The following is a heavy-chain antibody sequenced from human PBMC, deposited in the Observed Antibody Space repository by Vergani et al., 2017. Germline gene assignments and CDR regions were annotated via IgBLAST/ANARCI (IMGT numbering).Heavy chain of an antibody. Sequence: QVQLVQSGAEVKKPGASVKVSCKASGYTFTSYGISWVRQAPGQGLEWMGWISAYNGNTNYAQKLQGRVTMTTDTSTSTAYMELRSLRSGDPAVYYCAGEGGGYCSSTSCDYYYYYMDVWGKGTTVTVSS. V-gene: IGHV1-18*01. D-gene: IGHD2-2*01. CDR2: ISAYNGNT. CDR1: GYTFTSYG. J-gene: IGHJ6*03. CDR3: AGEGGGYCSSTSCDYYYYYMDV.